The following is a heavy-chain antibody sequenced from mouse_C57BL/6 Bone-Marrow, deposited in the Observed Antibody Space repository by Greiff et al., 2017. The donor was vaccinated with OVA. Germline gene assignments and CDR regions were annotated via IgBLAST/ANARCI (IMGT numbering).Heavy chain of an antibody. CDR3: AREGAY. Sequence: EVQLQQSGPGLVKPSQSLSLTCSVTGYSITSGYYWNWIRQFPGNKLEWMGYISYDGSNNYNPSLTNRISITRDTSKNQFFLKLNSVTTEDTATYYCAREGAYWGQGTLVTVSA. V-gene: IGHV3-6*01. CDR1: GYSITSGYY. J-gene: IGHJ3*01. CDR2: ISYDGSN.